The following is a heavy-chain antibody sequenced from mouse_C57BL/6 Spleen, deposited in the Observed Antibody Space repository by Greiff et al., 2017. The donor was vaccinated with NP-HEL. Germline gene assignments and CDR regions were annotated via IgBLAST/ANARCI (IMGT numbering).Heavy chain of an antibody. CDR2: INPSSGYT. D-gene: IGHD2-10*01. Sequence: VQLQQSGAELAKPGASVKLSCKASGYTFTSYWMHWVKQRPGQGLEWIGYINPSSGYTKYNQKFKDKATLTADKSSSTAYMQLSSLTYEDSEVYYCARPYYGNYDWFAYWGQGTLVTVSA. CDR3: ARPYYGNYDWFAY. V-gene: IGHV1-7*01. J-gene: IGHJ3*01. CDR1: GYTFTSYW.